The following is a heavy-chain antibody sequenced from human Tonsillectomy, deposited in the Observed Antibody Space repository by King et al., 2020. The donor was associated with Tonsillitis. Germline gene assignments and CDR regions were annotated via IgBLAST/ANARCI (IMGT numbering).Heavy chain of an antibody. J-gene: IGHJ6*02. Sequence: TLKESGPVLVKPTETLTLTCTVSGFSLSNARMGVSWIRQPPGKALEWLAHIFSNDEKSYSTSLKSRLTISKDTSKSQVVLTMTNMDPVDTATYYCARLWFGEFDYYYGMDVWGQGTTVTVSS. D-gene: IGHD3-10*01. CDR3: ARLWFGEFDYYYGMDV. CDR2: IFSNDEK. CDR1: GFSLSNARMG. V-gene: IGHV2-26*01.